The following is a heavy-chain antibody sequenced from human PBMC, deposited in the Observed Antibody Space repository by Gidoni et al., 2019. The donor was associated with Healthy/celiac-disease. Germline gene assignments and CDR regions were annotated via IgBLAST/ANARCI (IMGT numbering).Heavy chain of an antibody. D-gene: IGHD6-19*01. V-gene: IGHV3-43D*03. CDR3: AKDMAVAGPDHYYYGVDV. CDR2: ISWDGGST. J-gene: IGHJ6*02. CDR1: GFTFDYSA. Sequence: EVQLVESGGVVVQPGGSLRLSCAASGFTFDYSAMYWVRQAPGKGLEWVSLISWDGGSTYYADSVKGRFTISRDNSKNSLYLQMNSLRAEDTDLYYCAKDMAVAGPDHYYYGVDVWGQGTTVTVSS.